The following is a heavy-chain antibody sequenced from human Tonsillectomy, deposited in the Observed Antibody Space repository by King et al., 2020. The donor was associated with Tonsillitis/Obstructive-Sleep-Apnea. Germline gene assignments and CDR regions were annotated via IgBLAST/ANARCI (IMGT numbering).Heavy chain of an antibody. V-gene: IGHV3-33*01. CDR2: IWYDGSNK. J-gene: IGHJ4*01. CDR3: ARSSXXVRVXXATAXDY. D-gene: IGHD2-21*02. Sequence: GQLVQSGGGVVQPGRSLRLSCAASGFTFSTYXMHWVRQAPGKGLEWVAVIWYDGSNKHYGDSVKGRFTISRDNSKNTLYLQMNSLRAEDTAVYYCARSSXXVRVXXATAXDYWXXGTLVTVXS. CDR1: GFTFSTYX.